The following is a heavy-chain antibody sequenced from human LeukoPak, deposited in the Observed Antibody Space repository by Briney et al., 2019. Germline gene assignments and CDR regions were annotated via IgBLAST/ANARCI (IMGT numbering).Heavy chain of an antibody. CDR2: INHSGST. D-gene: IGHD1/OR15-1a*01. J-gene: IGHJ4*02. Sequence: SETLSLTCAVYGGSFSGYYWSWIRQPPGKGLEWIGEINHSGSTNYNPSLESRVTISVDTSKNQFSLKLSSVTAADTAVYYCARVEQGIDYWGQGTLVTVSS. CDR3: ARVEQGIDY. V-gene: IGHV4-34*01. CDR1: GGSFSGYY.